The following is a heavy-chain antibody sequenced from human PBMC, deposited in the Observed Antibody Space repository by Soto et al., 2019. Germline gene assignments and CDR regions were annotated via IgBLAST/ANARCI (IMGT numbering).Heavy chain of an antibody. CDR2: IYYSGST. J-gene: IGHJ6*02. Sequence: PSETLSLPCTVSGGSISSGGYYWSWIRQHPVKGLEWIGYIYYSGSTYYDPSLKTRVTISVDTSKNQFSLKLSSVTAADTAVYYCARDLWIAAKSGGNYGMDVWGQGTTVTVSS. CDR1: GGSISSGGYY. V-gene: IGHV4-31*03. D-gene: IGHD6-6*01. CDR3: ARDLWIAAKSGGNYGMDV.